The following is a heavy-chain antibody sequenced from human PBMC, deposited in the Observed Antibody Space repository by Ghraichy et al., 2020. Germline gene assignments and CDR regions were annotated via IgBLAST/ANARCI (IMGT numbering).Heavy chain of an antibody. CDR3: ARDAVAGYYYGMDV. J-gene: IGHJ6*02. CDR1: EFTFSSYW. V-gene: IGHV3-74*01. D-gene: IGHD6-19*01. Sequence: GGSLRLSCAASEFTFSSYWMHWVRQAPGKGLVWVSHINSDGSSTTYVDSVKGRFTVSRDNARNTLYLQMNSLRAEDTAVYYCARDAVAGYYYGMDVWGQGTTVTVSS. CDR2: INSDGSST.